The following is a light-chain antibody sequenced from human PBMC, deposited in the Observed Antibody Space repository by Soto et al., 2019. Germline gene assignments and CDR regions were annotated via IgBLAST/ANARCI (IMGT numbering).Light chain of an antibody. CDR2: GAS. CDR1: QSVRNSY. V-gene: IGKV3-20*01. CDR3: QQYGSSPYT. Sequence: EILLTQSPGTLSLSPGERATLSCRASQSVRNSYLAWYQQKPGQAPRLLIHGASGRATGIPDRFSGSGSGTDFTRTISRLEPEDFAVYYYQQYGSSPYTFGQGTKLEI. J-gene: IGKJ2*01.